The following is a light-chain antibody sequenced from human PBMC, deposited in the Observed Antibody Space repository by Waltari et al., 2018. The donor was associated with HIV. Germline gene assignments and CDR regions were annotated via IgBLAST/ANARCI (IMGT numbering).Light chain of an antibody. Sequence: QSVLTQPPSVSGAPVQRVTISCTGSSSNIGAGYDVHWSQQLPGTAPKLLFYGNSNRPSGVPDRCSGSKSGTSASLAITGLQAEEEAEYDCQSYDSSLSGVVFGGGTKLTVL. J-gene: IGLJ2*01. CDR1: SSNIGAGYD. V-gene: IGLV1-40*01. CDR3: QSYDSSLSGVV. CDR2: GNS.